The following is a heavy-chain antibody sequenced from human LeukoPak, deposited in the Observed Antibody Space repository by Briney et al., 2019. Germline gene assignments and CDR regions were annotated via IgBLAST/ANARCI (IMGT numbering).Heavy chain of an antibody. V-gene: IGHV3-48*03. D-gene: IGHD3-16*01. CDR3: ARSDGGFDY. CDR1: GFTFKNYG. CDR2: SSSSGSTI. J-gene: IGHJ4*02. Sequence: QAGTSLRLSCAASGFTFKNYGMNWVRQAPGKGPEWVSYSSSSGSTIYYADSVKGRFTISRDNAKKSLYLQMNSLRAEDTAVYYCARSDGGFDYWGQGTLVTVSS.